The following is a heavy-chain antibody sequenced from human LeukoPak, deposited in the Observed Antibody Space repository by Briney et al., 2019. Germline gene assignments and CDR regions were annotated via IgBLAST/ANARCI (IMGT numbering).Heavy chain of an antibody. CDR1: GGSISSYY. CDR2: INHSGST. J-gene: IGHJ3*02. D-gene: IGHD2-15*01. Sequence: SETLSLTCTVSGGSISSYYWSWIRQPPGRGLEWIGEINHSGSTNYNPSLKSRVTISVDTSKNQFSLKLSSVTAADTAVYYCARVLDIVVVVAASPGLIDIWGQGTMVTVSS. V-gene: IGHV4-34*01. CDR3: ARVLDIVVVVAASPGLIDI.